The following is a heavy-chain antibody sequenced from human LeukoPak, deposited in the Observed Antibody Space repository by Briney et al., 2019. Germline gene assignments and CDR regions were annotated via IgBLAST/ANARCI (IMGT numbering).Heavy chain of an antibody. Sequence: PGGSLRLSCAASGFKFSSYEMNWVRQAPGQGPEWIAYISSSGSTVHYADSVKGRFTISRDNAKNSLYLQMNSLRVEDTAIYYCSTDATPQPPPGWVFFDSWGQGVLLTVSS. D-gene: IGHD6-19*01. CDR1: GFKFSSYE. J-gene: IGHJ4*02. CDR3: STDATPQPPPGWVFFDS. CDR2: ISSSGSTV. V-gene: IGHV3-48*03.